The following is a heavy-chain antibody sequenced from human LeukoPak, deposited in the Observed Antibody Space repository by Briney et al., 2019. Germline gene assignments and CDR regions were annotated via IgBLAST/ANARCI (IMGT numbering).Heavy chain of an antibody. Sequence: ASVKVSCKASGYTFTSYDINWVRQATGQGLEWMGGRNPNSGNTAYAQKFQGRVTMTRNTSISTAYRELSSLRAEDSAVYYCARVLGSGTSFGPWGQGTLVTVSS. CDR2: RNPNSGNT. CDR1: GYTFTSYD. CDR3: ARVLGSGTSFGP. J-gene: IGHJ5*02. V-gene: IGHV1-8*01. D-gene: IGHD3-10*01.